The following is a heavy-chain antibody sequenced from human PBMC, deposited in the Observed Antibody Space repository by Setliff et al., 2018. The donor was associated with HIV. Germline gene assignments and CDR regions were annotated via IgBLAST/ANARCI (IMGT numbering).Heavy chain of an antibody. CDR2: IIPILDIR. J-gene: IGHJ4*02. V-gene: IGHV1-69*02. Sequence: SVKVSCKASGGTFSSYTISWARQAPGQGLEWMGRIIPILDIRSYAQKFQGRVTITADTSTSTVYMELSGLLSEDTALYYCARTLYSSFSSFDYWGQGTLVTVSS. CDR3: ARTLYSSFSSFDY. CDR1: GGTFSSYT. D-gene: IGHD6-19*01.